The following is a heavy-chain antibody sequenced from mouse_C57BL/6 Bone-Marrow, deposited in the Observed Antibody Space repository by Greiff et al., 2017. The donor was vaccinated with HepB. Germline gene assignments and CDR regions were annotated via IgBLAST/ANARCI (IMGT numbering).Heavy chain of an antibody. V-gene: IGHV5-16*01. CDR1: GFTFSDYY. Sequence: EVKVVESEGGLVQPGSSMKLSCTASGFTFSDYYMAWVRQVPEKGLEWVANINYDGSSTYYLDSLKSRFIISRDNAKNILYLQMSSLKSEDTATYYCATWGKENAMDYWGQGTSVTVSS. CDR3: ATWGKENAMDY. J-gene: IGHJ4*01. D-gene: IGHD4-1*01. CDR2: INYDGSST.